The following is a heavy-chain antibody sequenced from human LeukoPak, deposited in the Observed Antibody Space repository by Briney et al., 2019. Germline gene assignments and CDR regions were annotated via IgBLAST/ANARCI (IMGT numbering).Heavy chain of an antibody. D-gene: IGHD3-22*01. CDR1: GFTSGSYW. J-gene: IGHJ4*02. CDR2: IKTDGSNT. CDR3: AKDKRYYDSSGPFDY. Sequence: GGSLRLSCAASGFTSGSYWMHWVRQAPGKGLVWVSRIKTDGSNTDYADSVKGRFTISRDNAKNSLYLQMNSLRAEDTALYYCAKDKRYYDSSGPFDYWGQGTLVTVSS. V-gene: IGHV3-74*01.